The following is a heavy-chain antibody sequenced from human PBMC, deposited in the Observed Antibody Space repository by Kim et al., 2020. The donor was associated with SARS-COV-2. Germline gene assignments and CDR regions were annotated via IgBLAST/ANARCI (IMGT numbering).Heavy chain of an antibody. CDR1: GYTFTSYD. V-gene: IGHV1-8*01. D-gene: IGHD6-13*01. CDR2: MNPNSGNT. Sequence: ASVKVSCKASGYTFTSYDINWVRQATGQGLEWMGWMNPNSGNTGYAQKFQGRVTMTRNTPISTAYMELSSLRSEDTAVYYCARGRFWYSSSWFDVHGYWGQGTLVTVSS. CDR3: ARGRFWYSSSWFDVHGY. J-gene: IGHJ4*02.